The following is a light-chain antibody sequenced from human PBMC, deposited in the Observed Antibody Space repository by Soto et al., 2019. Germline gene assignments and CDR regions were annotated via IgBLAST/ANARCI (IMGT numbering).Light chain of an antibody. CDR3: HQRQSWPRT. J-gene: IGKJ1*01. V-gene: IGKV3-20*01. CDR1: QSVSTRS. Sequence: EIVLTQSPGTLSLSPGERATLSCRASQSVSTRSLAWYQQKPGQAPRLLISGASSRAADIPDRFSGSGSGTDFTLTINRLEPEDFAVYYCHQRQSWPRTFGQGTTVDIK. CDR2: GAS.